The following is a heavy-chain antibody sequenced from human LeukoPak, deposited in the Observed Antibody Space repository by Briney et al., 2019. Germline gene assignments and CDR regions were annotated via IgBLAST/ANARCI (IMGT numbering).Heavy chain of an antibody. Sequence: GGSLRLSCAASGLTFSSHWMHWVRQAPGKGLVWVSRITNDGSSTTYADSVKGRFTISRDNAKNMLYLQVNSLRAEDTAVYYCAKDLGMAVAGGDYWGQGTLVTVSS. J-gene: IGHJ4*02. V-gene: IGHV3-74*01. CDR1: GLTFSSHW. D-gene: IGHD6-19*01. CDR2: ITNDGSST. CDR3: AKDLGMAVAGGDY.